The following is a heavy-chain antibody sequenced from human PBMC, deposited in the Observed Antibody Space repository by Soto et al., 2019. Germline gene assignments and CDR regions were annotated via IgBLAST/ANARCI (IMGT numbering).Heavy chain of an antibody. CDR2: MNPNSGNT. Sequence: ASVKVSCKASGYTFTSYDIDWVRQATGQGLEWMGWMNPNSGNTGYAQKFQGRVTMTRNTSISTAYMELSSLRSEDTAVYYCARVLITKVVNAGYYYYYMDVWGKGTTVTVSS. D-gene: IGHD3-22*01. J-gene: IGHJ6*03. CDR3: ARVLITKVVNAGYYYYYMDV. V-gene: IGHV1-8*01. CDR1: GYTFTSYD.